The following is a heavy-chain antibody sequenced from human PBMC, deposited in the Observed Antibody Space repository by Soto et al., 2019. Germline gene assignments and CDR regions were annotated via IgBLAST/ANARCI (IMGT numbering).Heavy chain of an antibody. J-gene: IGHJ3*02. CDR1: GYTFTSYC. Sequence: ASVKVSCKASGYTFTSYCISWVLQAPVQVLGWMGWIIAYNGNTNYAQKLQGRVTMTTDKPTSKAYMELRSRRSDDTAVYYCARDGPMIVVVDIWGQGKMVTVSS. V-gene: IGHV1-18*01. D-gene: IGHD3-22*01. CDR2: IIAYNGNT. CDR3: ARDGPMIVVVDI.